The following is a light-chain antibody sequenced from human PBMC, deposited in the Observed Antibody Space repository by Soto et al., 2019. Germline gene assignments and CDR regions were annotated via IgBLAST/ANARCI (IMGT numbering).Light chain of an antibody. V-gene: IGKV3-20*01. J-gene: IGKJ1*01. CDR3: QQYGSATWT. Sequence: IVLTQSPGTLSLSRGERATLSCRASQSVXSSYTAWYQQKPGQAPRLRXDCASSMATGSPDRLSGSGSGTDFTLTISRLEPEDFAVYYCQQYGSATWTFGQGTKVDI. CDR1: QSVXSSY. CDR2: CAS.